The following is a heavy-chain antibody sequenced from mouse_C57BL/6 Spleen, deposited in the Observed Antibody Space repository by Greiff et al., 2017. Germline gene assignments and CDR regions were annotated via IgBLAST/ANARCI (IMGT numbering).Heavy chain of an antibody. J-gene: IGHJ1*03. CDR1: GYAFSSYW. CDR2: IYTGDGVT. CDR3: ARRDYGSSPYGYFDV. Sequence: QVQLQQSGAELVKPGASVKISCKASGYAFSSYWMNWVKQRPGKGLEWLGQIYTGDGVTNYNEKFKGKATLTADKSSSTAYMQLSSLTSEDSAVYFCARRDYGSSPYGYFDVWGTGTTVTVSS. V-gene: IGHV1-80*01. D-gene: IGHD1-1*01.